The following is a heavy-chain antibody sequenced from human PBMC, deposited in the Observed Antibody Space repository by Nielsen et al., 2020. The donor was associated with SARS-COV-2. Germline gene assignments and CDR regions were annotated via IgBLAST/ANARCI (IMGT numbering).Heavy chain of an antibody. CDR1: GFTFSSYD. D-gene: IGHD3-10*01. CDR3: ASVHIRGVIPNLPANRYYYYYGMDV. Sequence: GGSLRLSCAASGFTFSSYDMHWVRQATGKGLEWVSAIGTAGDTYYPGSVKGRFTISRENAKNSLYLQMNSLRAGDTAVYYCASVHIRGVIPNLPANRYYYYYGMDVWGQGTTVTVSS. J-gene: IGHJ6*02. V-gene: IGHV3-13*04. CDR2: IGTAGDT.